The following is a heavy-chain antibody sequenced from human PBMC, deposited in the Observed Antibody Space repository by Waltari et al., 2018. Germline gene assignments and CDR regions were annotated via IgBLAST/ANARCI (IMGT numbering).Heavy chain of an antibody. Sequence: QVQLVQSGAEVKKPGSSVKVSCKASGGTFSSYAISWVRQAPGQGLEWMGGIIPILGIANYAQKFQGRVTITADESTSTAYMELSSLRSEDTAVYYCATPALFGSYTVDYYYYMDVWGKGTTVTVSS. D-gene: IGHD1-26*01. J-gene: IGHJ6*03. CDR2: IIPILGIA. CDR3: ATPALFGSYTVDYYYYMDV. CDR1: GGTFSSYA. V-gene: IGHV1-69*04.